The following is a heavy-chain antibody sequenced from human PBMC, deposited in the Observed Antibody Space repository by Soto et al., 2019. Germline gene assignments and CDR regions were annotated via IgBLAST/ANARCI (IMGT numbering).Heavy chain of an antibody. D-gene: IGHD6-13*01. Sequence: SETLSLTCTDSGGSISSSSYYWGWIRQPPGKGLEWIGSIYYSGSTYYNPSLKSRVTISVDTSKNQFSLKLSSVTAADTAVYYCARLIIAAAGKGYYYYGMDGWGQGTTVTVSS. CDR1: GGSISSSSYY. CDR3: ARLIIAAAGKGYYYYGMDG. CDR2: IYYSGST. V-gene: IGHV4-39*01. J-gene: IGHJ6*02.